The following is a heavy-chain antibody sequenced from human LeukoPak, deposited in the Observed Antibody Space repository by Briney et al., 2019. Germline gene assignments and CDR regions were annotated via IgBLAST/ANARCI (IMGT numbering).Heavy chain of an antibody. D-gene: IGHD2-2*02. J-gene: IGHJ4*02. CDR1: GFTFSSYW. CDR3: VTDGGYCSSTSCYRGDYFDF. V-gene: IGHV3-7*01. CDR2: MKQDGSEK. Sequence: GGSLRLSCAASGFTFSSYWMSWVRQAPGKGLEWVANMKQDGSEKYYVDSVKGRFTISRDNAKNSLYLQMNSLRAEDTAVYYCVTDGGYCSSTSCYRGDYFDFWGQGTLVTVSS.